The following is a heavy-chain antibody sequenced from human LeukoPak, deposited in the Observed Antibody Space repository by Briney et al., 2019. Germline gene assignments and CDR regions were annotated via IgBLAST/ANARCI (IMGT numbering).Heavy chain of an antibody. CDR3: ARLEYGG. J-gene: IGHJ4*02. V-gene: IGHV3-7*03. CDR2: INSDGSEG. Sequence: AGGSLRLSCAVSGFTFSGFWMSWSRQAPGKGLEWVASINSDGSEGYYADVVKGRFTISRDNAKNSLYLQMNSLTVEDAAVYYCARLEYGGWGQGTLVTVSS. D-gene: IGHD4-23*01. CDR1: GFTFSGFW.